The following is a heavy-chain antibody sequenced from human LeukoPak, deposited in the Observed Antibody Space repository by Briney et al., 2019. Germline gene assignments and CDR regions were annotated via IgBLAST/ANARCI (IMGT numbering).Heavy chain of an antibody. CDR1: GGSFSGYY. Sequence: SETLSLTCAVYGGSFSGYYWSWIRQPPGKGLEWIGTIHHSGTTYYNPSLKSRVTISVDTSKNQFSLKLTSVTAADTAVYYCARLCLPATRFDYWGQGTLVTVSS. J-gene: IGHJ4*02. CDR2: IHHSGTT. V-gene: IGHV4-34*01. CDR3: ARLCLPATRFDY. D-gene: IGHD5-24*01.